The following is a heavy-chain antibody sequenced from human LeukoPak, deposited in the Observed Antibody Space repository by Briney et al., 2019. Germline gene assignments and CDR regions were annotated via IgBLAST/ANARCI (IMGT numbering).Heavy chain of an antibody. CDR2: FSASGHYI. D-gene: IGHD2-2*01. CDR1: GFTFVSFA. V-gene: IGHV3-23*01. J-gene: IGHJ6*03. Sequence: GGSLRLSCEASGFTFVSFAMSWDRQAAEKGLGWVSGFSASGHYIYCADSVKGRFTISRDNSKNTLYIEMNSLRAEDTAVYYCARDGSWGDYQFYFYMDVWGKGTTVTVSS. CDR3: ARDGSWGDYQFYFYMDV.